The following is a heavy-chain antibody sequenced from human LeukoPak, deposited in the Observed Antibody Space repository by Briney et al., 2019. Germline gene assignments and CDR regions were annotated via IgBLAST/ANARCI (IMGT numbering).Heavy chain of an antibody. CDR3: AKSHCSSTSCYFDY. Sequence: GGSLRLSCAASGFTFSSYGTHWVRQAPRKGLGRVAVFSYDGNNIYYPDPVNGGFTISRDNSKNTPYLQMTSLRDEDTAGYYCAKSHCSSTSCYFDYWGQGTLVTVSS. CDR2: FSYDGNNI. J-gene: IGHJ4*02. CDR1: GFTFSSYG. D-gene: IGHD2-2*01. V-gene: IGHV3-30*18.